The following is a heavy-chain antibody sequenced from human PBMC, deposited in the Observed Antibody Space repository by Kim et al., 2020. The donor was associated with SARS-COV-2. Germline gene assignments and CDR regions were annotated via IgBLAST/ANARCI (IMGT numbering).Heavy chain of an antibody. CDR3: ARTPPSGSYSIPQLFPDY. D-gene: IGHD3-10*01. CDR2: INPSGGST. V-gene: IGHV1-46*01. CDR1: GYTFTSYY. Sequence: ASVKVSCKASGYTFTSYYMHWVRQAPGQGLEWMGIINPSGGSTSYAQKFQGRVTMTRDTSTSTVYMELSSLRSEDTAVYYCARTPPSGSYSIPQLFPDYWGQGTLVTVSS. J-gene: IGHJ4*02.